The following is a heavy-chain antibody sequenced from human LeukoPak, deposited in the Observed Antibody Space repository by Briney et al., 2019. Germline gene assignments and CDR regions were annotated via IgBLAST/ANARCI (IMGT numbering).Heavy chain of an antibody. Sequence: GGSLRLSCAASGFTFSSYEMNWVRQAPGKGLEWVSYISSSGSTIYYADSVKGRFTIPRDNAKNSLYLQMNSLGAEDTAVYYCAREGYSYDIDYWGQGTLVTVSS. V-gene: IGHV3-48*03. CDR3: AREGYSYDIDY. CDR1: GFTFSSYE. CDR2: ISSSGSTI. D-gene: IGHD5-18*01. J-gene: IGHJ4*02.